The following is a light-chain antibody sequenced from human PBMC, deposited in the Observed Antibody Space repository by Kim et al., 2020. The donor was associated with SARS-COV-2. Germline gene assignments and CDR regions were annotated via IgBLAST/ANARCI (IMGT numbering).Light chain of an antibody. Sequence: KTVTISCTRSSGGIASNYVQWYQQRPGSSPTTVIYEDNQRPSGVPDRFSGSIDSSSNSASLTISGLKTEDEADYYCQSYDNSNHGVFGGGTQLTVL. J-gene: IGLJ2*01. CDR2: EDN. V-gene: IGLV6-57*01. CDR3: QSYDNSNHGV. CDR1: SGGIASNY.